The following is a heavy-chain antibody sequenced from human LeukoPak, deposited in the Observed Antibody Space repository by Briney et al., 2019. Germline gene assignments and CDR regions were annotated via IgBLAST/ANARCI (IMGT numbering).Heavy chain of an antibody. D-gene: IGHD1-1*01. J-gene: IGHJ4*02. CDR1: GFTFSSYS. Sequence: KSGGSLRLSCAASGFTFSSYSMNWVRQAPGKGLEWVSSISSSSSYIYYANSVRGRFTISRDNAKNSLYLQMNSLRAEDTAVYYCARGSQTGTMLYFDYWGQGTLATVSS. CDR3: ARGSQTGTMLYFDY. V-gene: IGHV3-21*01. CDR2: ISSSSSYI.